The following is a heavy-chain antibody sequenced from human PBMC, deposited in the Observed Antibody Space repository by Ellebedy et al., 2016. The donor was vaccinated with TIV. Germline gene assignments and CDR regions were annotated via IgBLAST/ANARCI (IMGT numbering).Heavy chain of an antibody. Sequence: SETLSLXXAVAGGSISRSNWWSWVRQLPGKGLEWIGEIYHTGSTNYNPSLKSRVTISVNTSQNQFSLKLSSVTAADTAVYYCATMGSVVAEPTSIGAFYIWGQGTLVTVSS. CDR1: GGSISRSNW. CDR3: ATMGSVVAEPTSIGAFYI. J-gene: IGHJ3*02. CDR2: IYHTGST. V-gene: IGHV4-4*02. D-gene: IGHD2-2*02.